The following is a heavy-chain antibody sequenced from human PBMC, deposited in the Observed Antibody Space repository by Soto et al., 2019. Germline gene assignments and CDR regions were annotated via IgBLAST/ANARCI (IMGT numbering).Heavy chain of an antibody. CDR2: ITGNSARI. CDR3: AKNGDFDYDAFDV. V-gene: IGHV3-23*01. J-gene: IGHJ3*01. Sequence: GGSLRLSCAASDSTIRRYAMSWVRQAPGKGLEWVSGITGNSARIYYADSVKGRFSISRDNSKNTLYLQMDTLRAEDTAVYYCAKNGDFDYDAFDVWGQGTMVTVSS. CDR1: DSTIRRYA. D-gene: IGHD3-16*01.